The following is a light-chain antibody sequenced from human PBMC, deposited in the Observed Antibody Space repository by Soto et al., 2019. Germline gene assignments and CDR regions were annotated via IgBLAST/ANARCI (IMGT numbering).Light chain of an antibody. CDR1: QSVDRY. CDR3: QHYGTSPPMYT. CDR2: DAS. V-gene: IGKV3-11*01. J-gene: IGKJ2*01. Sequence: VLTQSPATLSLSPGERATLSCRASQSVDRYLAWYQQKPGQAPRLLIYDASNRATGVPARFSGSGSGTDFTLTISRLEPEDFAVYYCQHYGTSPPMYTFGQGTKLEVK.